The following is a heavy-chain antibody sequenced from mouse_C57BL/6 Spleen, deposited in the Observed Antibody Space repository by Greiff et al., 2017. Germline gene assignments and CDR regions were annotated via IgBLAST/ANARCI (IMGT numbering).Heavy chain of an antibody. Sequence: QVQLQQSGAELMKPGASVRLSCKATGYTFPGSWMGWVKRRPGNGLGWIGRIFPVRGSTNYNEKFKGKATFTAETSSNTAYMQLSSLTTEDSAIYYCARYDYDQGTLPFDYGGQGTTLTVSS. CDR3: ARYDYDQGTLPFDY. D-gene: IGHD2-4*01. V-gene: IGHV1-9*01. CDR1: GYTFPGSW. CDR2: IFPVRGST. J-gene: IGHJ2*01.